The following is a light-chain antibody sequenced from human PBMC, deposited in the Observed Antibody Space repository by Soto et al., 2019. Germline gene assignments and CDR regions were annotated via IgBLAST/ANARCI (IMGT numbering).Light chain of an antibody. CDR1: QSVDVY. J-gene: IGKJ1*01. Sequence: TQSPSTLSASVGDRVTITCRASQSVDVYLAWYQQKPGQAPRLLIYDASNRATGIPARFSGSGSGTDFTLTISSLEPEDFAVYYCQQRTNWPPWTFGQGTKVDI. CDR3: QQRTNWPPWT. CDR2: DAS. V-gene: IGKV3-11*01.